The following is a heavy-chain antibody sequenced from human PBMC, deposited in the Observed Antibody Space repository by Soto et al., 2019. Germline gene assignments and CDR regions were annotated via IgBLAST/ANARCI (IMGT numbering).Heavy chain of an antibody. Sequence: SETLSLTCTVSGGSLSSYYWSWIRQPPGKGLEWIGYIYYSGSTNYNPSLKSRVTISVDTSKNQFSLKLSSVTAADTAVYYCARDSGYTYYDFWSGYPPYDYGMDVWGQGTTVTVSS. J-gene: IGHJ6*02. V-gene: IGHV4-59*01. CDR3: ARDSGYTYYDFWSGYPPYDYGMDV. CDR2: IYYSGST. CDR1: GGSLSSYY. D-gene: IGHD3-3*01.